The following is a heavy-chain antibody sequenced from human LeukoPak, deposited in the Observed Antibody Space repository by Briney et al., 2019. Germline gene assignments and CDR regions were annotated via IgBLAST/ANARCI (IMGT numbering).Heavy chain of an antibody. Sequence: SETLSLTCTVSGGFISSSSYYWGWIRQPPGKGLEWIGSIYYSGSTYYNPSLKSRVTISVDTSKNQFSLKLTSVTAADTAGYYCARGDPPLGDTSPVDYWGRGTLVTVSS. CDR3: ARGDPPLGDTSPVDY. D-gene: IGHD3-16*01. J-gene: IGHJ4*02. CDR1: GGFISSSSYY. V-gene: IGHV4-39*01. CDR2: IYYSGST.